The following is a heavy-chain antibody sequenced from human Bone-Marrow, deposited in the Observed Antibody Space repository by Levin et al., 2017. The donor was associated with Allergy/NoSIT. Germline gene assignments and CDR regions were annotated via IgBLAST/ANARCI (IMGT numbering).Heavy chain of an antibody. J-gene: IGHJ4*02. D-gene: IGHD2/OR15-2a*01. CDR1: GFIFSSYS. CDR3: AIIRGGNY. V-gene: IGHV3-21*01. Sequence: GGSLRLSCAASGFIFSSYSMNWVRQAPGKGLEWVSSISNSGNSIFYADSVKGRFTISRDNTKNSLYLQMNRLRAEDTAVYYCAIIRGGNYWGQGTLVTVSS. CDR2: ISNSGNSI.